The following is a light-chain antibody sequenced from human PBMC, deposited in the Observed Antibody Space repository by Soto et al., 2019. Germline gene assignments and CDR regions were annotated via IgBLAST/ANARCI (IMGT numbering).Light chain of an antibody. J-gene: IGKJ4*01. V-gene: IGKV3-20*01. CDR2: GAS. Sequence: EIVLTQSPGTLSLSPGERATLSCRASQSVSSSYLAWYQQKPGQAPRLLIYGASSRATGIPDRFSGSGSGTDFTLTISRLELEDFAVYSCQQYGGSPLTFGGGTKVDI. CDR3: QQYGGSPLT. CDR1: QSVSSSY.